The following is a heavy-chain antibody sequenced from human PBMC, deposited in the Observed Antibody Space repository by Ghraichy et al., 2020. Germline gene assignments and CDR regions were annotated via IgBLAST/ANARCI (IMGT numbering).Heavy chain of an antibody. Sequence: ASVKVSCKASGYTFTSYGISWVRQAPGQGLEWMGWISASNGNTNYAQKLQGRVTMTTDTSTSTAYMELRSLRSDDTAVYYCARGFKKAMGDYYYYMDVWGKGTTVTVSS. D-gene: IGHD3-3*01. CDR1: GYTFTSYG. CDR3: ARGFKKAMGDYYYYMDV. CDR2: ISASNGNT. V-gene: IGHV1-18*04. J-gene: IGHJ6*03.